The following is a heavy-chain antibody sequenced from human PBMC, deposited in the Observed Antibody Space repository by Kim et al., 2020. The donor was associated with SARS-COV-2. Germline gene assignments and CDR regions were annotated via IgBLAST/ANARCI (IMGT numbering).Heavy chain of an antibody. V-gene: IGHV3-48*03. CDR3: ARRPAANYYYGMDV. J-gene: IGHJ6*02. Sequence: GGSLRLSCAASGFTFSSYEMNWVRQAPGKGLEWVSYISSSGSTIYYADSVKGRFTISRDNAKNSLYLQMNSLRAEDTAVYYCARRPAANYYYGMDVWGQGTTVTVSS. CDR1: GFTFSSYE. CDR2: ISSSGSTI. D-gene: IGHD2-2*01.